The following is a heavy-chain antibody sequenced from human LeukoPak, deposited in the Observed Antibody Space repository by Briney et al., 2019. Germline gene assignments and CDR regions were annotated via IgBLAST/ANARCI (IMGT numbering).Heavy chain of an antibody. CDR3: AREATSGTNLNWFDP. D-gene: IGHD1-1*01. Sequence: SETLSLTCTVSGGSISSSSYYWGWIRQPPGKGLEWVGSSYYSGSTYYNPSLQSRVTISVDTSKNHFSLKLSSVTAADTAVYYCAREATSGTNLNWFDPWGQGTLVTVSS. CDR1: GGSISSSSYY. J-gene: IGHJ5*02. CDR2: SYYSGST. V-gene: IGHV4-39*02.